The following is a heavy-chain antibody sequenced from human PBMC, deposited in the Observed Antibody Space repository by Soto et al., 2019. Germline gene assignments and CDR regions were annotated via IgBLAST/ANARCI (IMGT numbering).Heavy chain of an antibody. V-gene: IGHV2-5*02. Sequence: QITLKESGPTLVKPTQTLTLTCSFSGFSLSTSEVGVGWIRQPPGKGLEWLALIYWEDAKRYSPSLKNRLTLTKDTSRNQVVLTMTNMDPVDTGTYFCAHTGVSTVLTFNSWGQGTLVTVSS. CDR1: GFSLSTSEVG. D-gene: IGHD3-9*01. CDR3: AHTGVSTVLTFNS. CDR2: IYWEDAK. J-gene: IGHJ4*02.